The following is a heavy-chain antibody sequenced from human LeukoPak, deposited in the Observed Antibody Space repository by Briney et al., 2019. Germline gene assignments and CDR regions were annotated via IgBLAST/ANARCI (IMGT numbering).Heavy chain of an antibody. J-gene: IGHJ6*02. V-gene: IGHV1-46*01. CDR2: INPSGGST. Sequence: ASVKVSCKASAYTFTNYYIHWVRQAPGQGLEWMGIINPSGGSTSFAQKFQGRVTMTRDTSTSAVYMELRSLRSEDTAVYFCARDGGATTGTPYYYGLDVWGQGTTVTVSS. CDR1: AYTFTNYY. D-gene: IGHD1-26*01. CDR3: ARDGGATTGTPYYYGLDV.